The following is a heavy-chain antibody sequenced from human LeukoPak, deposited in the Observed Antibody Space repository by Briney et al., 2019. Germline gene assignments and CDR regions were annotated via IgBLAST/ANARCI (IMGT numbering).Heavy chain of an antibody. J-gene: IGHJ4*02. CDR1: GYTFTSYY. D-gene: IGHD3-3*01. V-gene: IGHV1-46*01. Sequence: ASVKVSCKASGYTFTSYYMHWVRQAPGQGLEWMGIINPSGGSTSYAQKFQGRVTMTRDMSTSTVYMELSSLRPEDTAVYYCARDGSSSYDFWSGPFDYWGQGTLVTVSS. CDR2: INPSGGST. CDR3: ARDGSSSYDFWSGPFDY.